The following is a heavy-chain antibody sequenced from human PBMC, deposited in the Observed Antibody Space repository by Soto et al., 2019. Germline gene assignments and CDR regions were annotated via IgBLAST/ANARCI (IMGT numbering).Heavy chain of an antibody. CDR1: GFTFSSYP. V-gene: IGHV3-23*01. J-gene: IGHJ4*02. D-gene: IGHD7-27*01. CDR2: ISGSGGGT. CDR3: TKHTGGY. Sequence: EVQLLESGGGLVQPGGSLKLSCAASGFTFSSYPMTWVHQAAGKGLEWVSGISGSGGGTYYADSVKGRFTISRDNSMNTLYLQMNSLRAEDTAVYYCTKHTGGYWGQGTLVTVSS.